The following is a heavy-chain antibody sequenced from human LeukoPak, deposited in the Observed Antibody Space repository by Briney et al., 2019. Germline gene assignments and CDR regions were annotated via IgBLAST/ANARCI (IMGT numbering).Heavy chain of an antibody. CDR2: IKQDGSEK. V-gene: IGHV3-7*01. J-gene: IGHJ3*02. D-gene: IGHD5-24*01. CDR3: ARDGYNRAFDI. CDR1: GFTFSSYS. Sequence: GGSLRLSCAASGFTFSSYSMNWVRQAPGKGLEWVANIKQDGSEKYYVDSVKGRFTISRDNAKNSLYLQMNSLRAEDTAVYYCARDGYNRAFDIWGQGTMVTVSS.